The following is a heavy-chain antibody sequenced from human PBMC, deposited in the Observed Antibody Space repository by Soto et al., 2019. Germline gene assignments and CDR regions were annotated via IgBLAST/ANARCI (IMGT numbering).Heavy chain of an antibody. CDR1: GYSITSGXY. V-gene: IGHV4-38-2*02. CDR2: IYHTGNT. Sequence: SETLSLTCSVSGYSITSGXYWGWVRQPPGKGLEWIGSIYHTGNTYYNPSLKSRVTISVATSKNQFSLKLSSVSAADTAVYYCARRQVYIYELDHWGQGILVTVSS. D-gene: IGHD5-18*01. J-gene: IGHJ4*02. CDR3: ARRQVYIYELDH.